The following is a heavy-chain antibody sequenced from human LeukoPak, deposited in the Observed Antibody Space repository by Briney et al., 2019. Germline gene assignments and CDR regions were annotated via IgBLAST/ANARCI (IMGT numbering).Heavy chain of an antibody. CDR3: AREGEGTYYYDSSGSPLDY. CDR1: GFTFSDYY. V-gene: IGHV3-11*04. Sequence: GGSLRLSCAASGFTFSDYYMSWIRQAPGKGLEWVSYISSSGSTIYYADSVKGRFTISRDNSKNTLYLQMNSLRAEDTAVYYCAREGEGTYYYDSSGSPLDYWGQGTLVTVSS. CDR2: ISSSGSTI. J-gene: IGHJ4*02. D-gene: IGHD3-22*01.